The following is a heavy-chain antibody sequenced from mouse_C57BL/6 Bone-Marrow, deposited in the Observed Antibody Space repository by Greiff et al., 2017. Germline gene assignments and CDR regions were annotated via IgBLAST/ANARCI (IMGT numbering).Heavy chain of an antibody. V-gene: IGHV1-85*01. Sequence: QVQLKQSGPELVKPGASVKLSCKASGYTFTSYDINWVKQRPGQGLERIGWIYPRDGSTKYNEKFKGKATLTVDTSSSTAYMELHSLTSEDSAVYFCARLEFDGSSGDWYFDVWGTGTTVTVSS. J-gene: IGHJ1*03. D-gene: IGHD1-1*01. CDR1: GYTFTSYD. CDR2: IYPRDGST. CDR3: ARLEFDGSSGDWYFDV.